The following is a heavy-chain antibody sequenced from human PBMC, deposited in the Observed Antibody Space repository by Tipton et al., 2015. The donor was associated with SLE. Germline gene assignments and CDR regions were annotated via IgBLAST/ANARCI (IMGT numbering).Heavy chain of an antibody. CDR1: GDSITSDF. CDR2: IYYSGST. V-gene: IGHV4-59*01. D-gene: IGHD3-22*01. Sequence: TLSLTCTVSGDSITSDFLTWIRQPPGKGLEWIGYIYYSGSTNYNPPLQSRVIISVDTSKSQFSLKLSSVTAADTAVYYCAGETYYSYSSDLNAFDIWGQGTMVTVSS. CDR3: AGETYYSYSSDLNAFDI. J-gene: IGHJ3*02.